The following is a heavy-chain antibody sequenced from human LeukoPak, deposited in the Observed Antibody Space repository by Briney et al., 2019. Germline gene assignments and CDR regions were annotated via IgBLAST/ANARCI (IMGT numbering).Heavy chain of an antibody. Sequence: ASVKVSCKASGYTFTGYYMHWVRQAPGQGLDWMAWINPNSGGTNYAQKFQGRVTMTRDTSISTAYMELSRLRSDDTAVYYCARAWREYFDWFPFDYWGQGTLVTVSS. CDR2: INPNSGGT. V-gene: IGHV1-2*02. CDR3: ARAWREYFDWFPFDY. J-gene: IGHJ4*02. D-gene: IGHD3-9*01. CDR1: GYTFTGYY.